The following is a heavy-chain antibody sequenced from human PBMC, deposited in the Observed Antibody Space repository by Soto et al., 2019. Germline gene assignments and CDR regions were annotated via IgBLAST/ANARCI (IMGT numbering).Heavy chain of an antibody. CDR1: GFTFSSYA. V-gene: IGHV3-23*01. CDR2: LSGSGGRT. D-gene: IGHD3-16*02. Sequence: EVQLLESGGGLVQPGGSLRLSCAASGFTFSSYAVSWVRQAPGKGLEWLSGLSGSGGRTYNADSVKGRFTISRDNSNNTLYLQMNSLRAEDTAVYYCAKAGGVITFGGVIAEYYYGMDVWGQGTTVTVSS. CDR3: AKAGGVITFGGVIAEYYYGMDV. J-gene: IGHJ6*02.